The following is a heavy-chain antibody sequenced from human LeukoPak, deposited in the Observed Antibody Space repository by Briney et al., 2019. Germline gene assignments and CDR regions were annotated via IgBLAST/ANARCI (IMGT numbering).Heavy chain of an antibody. Sequence: PGGSLRLSCAASGFTFSRSWMHWVRQAPGKGLVWVPHINSDGSSTNYADSVRGRFTISRDNAKNTAYLQMSSLRAEDTAVYYCARDNSYGLDVWGQGTTVTVSS. CDR3: ARDNSYGLDV. V-gene: IGHV3-74*01. CDR1: GFTFSRSW. CDR2: INSDGSST. D-gene: IGHD2/OR15-2a*01. J-gene: IGHJ6*02.